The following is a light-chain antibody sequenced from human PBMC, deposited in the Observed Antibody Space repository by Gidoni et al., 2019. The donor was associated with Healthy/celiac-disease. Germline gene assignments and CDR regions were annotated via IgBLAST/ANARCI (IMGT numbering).Light chain of an antibody. Sequence: QSDLTQPASVSGPPGQSITLSCTGTSSDVGGYNYVSWYQQHPGKAPKLMTYEVSNRPSGVSNRFSGSKSGNTASLTISGLQAEDEADYYCSSYTSSSTLVFGGGTKLTVL. V-gene: IGLV2-14*01. CDR1: SSDVGGYNY. CDR3: SSYTSSSTLV. CDR2: EVS. J-gene: IGLJ3*02.